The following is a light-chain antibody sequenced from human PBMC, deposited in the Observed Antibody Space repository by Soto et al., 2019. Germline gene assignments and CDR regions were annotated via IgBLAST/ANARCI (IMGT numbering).Light chain of an antibody. V-gene: IGKV2-28*01. CDR2: LGS. Sequence: IGLTQSPLPLPVTPGEPAGLACGSSRRLLHSNGYNYLDWYLQKPGQSPQLLIYLGSNRASGVPDRFSGSGSGTDFTLKISRVEADDVGVYYCMQALQTPLTFGQGTRLEIK. J-gene: IGKJ5*01. CDR3: MQALQTPLT. CDR1: RRLLHSNGYNY.